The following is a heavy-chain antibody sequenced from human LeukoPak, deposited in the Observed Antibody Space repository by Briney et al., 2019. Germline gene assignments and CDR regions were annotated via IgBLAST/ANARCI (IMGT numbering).Heavy chain of an antibody. CDR1: GFTFSSYS. Sequence: PGGSLRLSCAASGFTFSSYSMNWVRQAPGKGLEWVSSISSSSSYIYYADSVKGRFTISRDNAKNSLYLQMNSLRAEDTAVYYCARDSSLRFLEWFTQNPFDYWGQGTLVTVSS. D-gene: IGHD3-3*01. CDR2: ISSSSSYI. J-gene: IGHJ4*02. CDR3: ARDSSLRFLEWFTQNPFDY. V-gene: IGHV3-21*03.